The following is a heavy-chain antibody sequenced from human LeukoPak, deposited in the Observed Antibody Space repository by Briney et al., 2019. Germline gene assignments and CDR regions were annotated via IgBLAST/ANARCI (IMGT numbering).Heavy chain of an antibody. Sequence: PSETLSLTCTVSGYSTSSGYYWGWIRQPPGKGLEWIGSIYHSGSTYYNPSLKSRVTISEDTSKNQFSLKLSSVTASDTAVYYCARGRSFDFWGQGILVTVSS. CDR1: GYSTSSGYY. V-gene: IGHV4-38-2*02. J-gene: IGHJ4*02. CDR2: IYHSGST. CDR3: ARGRSFDF.